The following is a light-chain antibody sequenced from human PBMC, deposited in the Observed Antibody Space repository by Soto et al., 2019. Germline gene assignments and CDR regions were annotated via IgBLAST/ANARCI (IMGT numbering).Light chain of an antibody. Sequence: QSVLTQPPSVSGAPGQRVTISCTGGSSNIGAGYDVHWYQQLPGAAPKLLIYADTNRPSGAPDRFSGSKSGTSASLAITGLQAEDEADFYCQSYDSSLSVWVFGGGTKLTVL. CDR3: QSYDSSLSVWV. CDR1: SSNIGAGYD. CDR2: ADT. J-gene: IGLJ3*02. V-gene: IGLV1-40*01.